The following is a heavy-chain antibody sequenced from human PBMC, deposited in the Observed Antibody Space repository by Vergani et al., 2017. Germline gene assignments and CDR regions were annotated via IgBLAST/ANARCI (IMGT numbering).Heavy chain of an antibody. CDR3: TRHGRSGWAGYFQH. V-gene: IGHV4-39*01. CDR2: TYYTGTT. Sequence: QLQLQESGPGLVKPSETLSLTCTVSGVSIGSNSYYWGWIRHPPGQGLEWIGTTYYTGTTYYNEAHKSRLTISVDTSKNQFSLNQTSVTAADTAVYYCTRHGRSGWAGYFQHWGQGTLVTAAS. CDR1: GVSIGSNSYY. J-gene: IGHJ1*01. D-gene: IGHD6-19*01.